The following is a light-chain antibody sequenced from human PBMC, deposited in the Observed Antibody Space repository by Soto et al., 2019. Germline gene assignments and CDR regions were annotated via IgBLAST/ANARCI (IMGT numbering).Light chain of an antibody. Sequence: DIQMTQSPSTLSASVGDRVTITCRASQTISRWLAWYQQKPGRAPKLLIYDASTLEGGVPSRFSGSGSETEFTLTISRLQPGDFATYFCHSRAFGQGTRLEIK. J-gene: IGKJ5*01. CDR3: HSRA. CDR2: DAS. CDR1: QTISRW. V-gene: IGKV1-5*01.